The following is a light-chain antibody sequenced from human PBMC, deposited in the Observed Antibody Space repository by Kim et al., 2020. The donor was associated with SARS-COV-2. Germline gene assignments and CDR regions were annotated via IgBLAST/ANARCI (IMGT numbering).Light chain of an antibody. Sequence: ASVGDRGTITSRASQYITRRLAWYQQKPEKAPKVLISKASTLESGVPSTFSGSGSGTDFTLTISSLQPDDFATYYCQQYDTYPWTFGQGTKVDIK. CDR2: KAS. CDR3: QQYDTYPWT. J-gene: IGKJ1*01. V-gene: IGKV1-5*03. CDR1: QYITRR.